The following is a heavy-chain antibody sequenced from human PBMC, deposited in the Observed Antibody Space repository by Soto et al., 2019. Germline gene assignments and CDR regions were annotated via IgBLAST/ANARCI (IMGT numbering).Heavy chain of an antibody. CDR3: ARSKSLRGGQRFDP. D-gene: IGHD3-16*01. Sequence: PSETLSLTCAVYGGSFSGYYWSWIRQPPGKGLEWIGEINHSGSTNYNPSLKSRVTISVDTSKNQFSLKLSSVTAADTAVYYCARSKSLRGGQRFDPWGQGTLVTVSS. V-gene: IGHV4-34*01. J-gene: IGHJ5*02. CDR2: INHSGST. CDR1: GGSFSGYY.